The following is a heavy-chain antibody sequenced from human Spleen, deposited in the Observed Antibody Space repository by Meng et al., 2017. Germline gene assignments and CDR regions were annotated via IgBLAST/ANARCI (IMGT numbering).Heavy chain of an antibody. Sequence: SETLSLTCAVSGGSVRSASYYWTWIRQPPGKGLEWIGYVYYSGTTDYNPSLKSRVTISVDMSKNQFSLRMNSVTAADTAVYFCARGPTTMAHDFDYWGQGTLVTVSS. CDR3: ARGPTTMAHDFDY. CDR1: GGSVRSASYY. J-gene: IGHJ4*02. CDR2: VYYSGTT. V-gene: IGHV4-61*01. D-gene: IGHD4-11*01.